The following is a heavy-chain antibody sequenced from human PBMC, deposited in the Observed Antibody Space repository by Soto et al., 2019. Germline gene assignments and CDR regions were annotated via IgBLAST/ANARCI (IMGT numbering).Heavy chain of an antibody. CDR3: ARDYGRLDY. CDR2: ISSSSSIT. J-gene: IGHJ4*02. V-gene: IGHV3-11*05. CDR1: GFTFSDYY. D-gene: IGHD4-17*01. Sequence: GGSLRLSCAGSGFTFSDYYMSWIRQAPGKGLEWVSYISSSSSITNYADSVKGRFTISRDNARNSLSLQMNSLRAEDTAVYFCARDYGRLDYWGQGALVTVPS.